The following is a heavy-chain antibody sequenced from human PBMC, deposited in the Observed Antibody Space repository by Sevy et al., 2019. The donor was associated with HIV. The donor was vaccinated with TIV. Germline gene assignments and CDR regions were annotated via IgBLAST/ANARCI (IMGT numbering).Heavy chain of an antibody. CDR3: ARYRVAGNFDY. D-gene: IGHD6-19*01. V-gene: IGHV4-34*01. CDR2: INHSGST. CDR1: GGSFSGYY. Sequence: SETLSLTCAVYGGSFSGYYWSWIRQPPGKGLEWIGEINHSGSTNYNPCLKSRVTISVDTSKNQFSLKLSSVTAADTAVYYCARYRVAGNFDYWGQGTLVTVSS. J-gene: IGHJ4*02.